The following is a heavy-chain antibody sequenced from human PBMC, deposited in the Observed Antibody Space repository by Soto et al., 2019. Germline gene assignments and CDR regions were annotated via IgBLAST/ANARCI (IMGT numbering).Heavy chain of an antibody. V-gene: IGHV4-31*03. D-gene: IGHD5-18*01. Sequence: QVQLQESGPGLVKPSQTLSLTCTVSGGSISSGGYYWSWIRQHPGKGLEWIGYIYYSGSTYYTPSLKSRVTVSVDTSRNQFSLKLSSVTAADTAVYYCARRGRLWLPGAFDIWGQGTMVTVSS. J-gene: IGHJ3*02. CDR2: IYYSGST. CDR1: GGSISSGGYY. CDR3: ARRGRLWLPGAFDI.